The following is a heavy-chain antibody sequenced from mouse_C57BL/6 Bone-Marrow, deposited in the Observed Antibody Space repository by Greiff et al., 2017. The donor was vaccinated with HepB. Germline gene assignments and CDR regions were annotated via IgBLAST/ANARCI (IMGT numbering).Heavy chain of an antibody. CDR2: IYPGSGST. V-gene: IGHV1-55*01. CDR3: ASETAQARGAGFAY. D-gene: IGHD3-2*02. CDR1: GYTFTSYW. J-gene: IGHJ3*01. Sequence: QVQLQQPGAELVKPGASVKMSCKASGYTFTSYWITWVKQRPGQGLEWIGDIYPGSGSTNYNEKFKSKATLTVDTSSSTAYMQLSSLTSEDAAVYYCASETAQARGAGFAYWGQGTLVTVSA.